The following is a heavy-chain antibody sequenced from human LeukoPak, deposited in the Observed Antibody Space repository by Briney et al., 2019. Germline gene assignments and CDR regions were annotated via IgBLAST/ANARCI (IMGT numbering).Heavy chain of an antibody. D-gene: IGHD3-10*02. J-gene: IGHJ6*04. V-gene: IGHV3-21*01. CDR3: AELGMIGGV. CDR1: GFTFSSCS. CDR2: ITSSSTYI. Sequence: PGGSLRLSCAASGFTFSSCSMNWVRQAPGRGLEWVSSITSSSTYIYYADSVKGRFTISRDNAKNSLYLQTNSLRAEDTAVYYCAELGMIGGVWGKGTTVTISS.